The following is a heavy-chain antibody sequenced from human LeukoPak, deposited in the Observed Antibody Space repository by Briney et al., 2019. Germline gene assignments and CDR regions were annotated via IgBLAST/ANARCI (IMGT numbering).Heavy chain of an antibody. CDR2: IYYSGIT. J-gene: IGHJ4*02. Sequence: PSETLSLTCTVSGGSISSSTYYWGWIRQPPGKGLEWIGSIYYSGITYYNPSLKSRVTISVDTSKNRFSLKLSSVTAADTAVHYCARAIAVADRRYYFDFWGQGTLVTVSS. D-gene: IGHD6-19*01. CDR3: ARAIAVADRRYYFDF. CDR1: GGSISSSTYY. V-gene: IGHV4-39*01.